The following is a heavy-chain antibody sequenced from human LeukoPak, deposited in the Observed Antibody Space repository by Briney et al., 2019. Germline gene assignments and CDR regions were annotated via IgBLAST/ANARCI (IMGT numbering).Heavy chain of an antibody. CDR2: INHSGST. D-gene: IGHD6-19*01. Sequence: SETLSLTCAVYGGSFSGYYWSWIRQPPGKGLEWIGEINHSGSTNYNPSLKSRVTISVDTSKNQFSLKLSSVTAADTAVYYCARGVAVAGRASYYFDYWGQGTLVTVSS. CDR3: ARGVAVAGRASYYFDY. J-gene: IGHJ4*02. V-gene: IGHV4-34*01. CDR1: GGSFSGYY.